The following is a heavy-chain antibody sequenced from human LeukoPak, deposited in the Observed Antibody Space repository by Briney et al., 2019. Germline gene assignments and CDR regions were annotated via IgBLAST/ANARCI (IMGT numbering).Heavy chain of an antibody. V-gene: IGHV3-11*06. CDR1: GFTFSDYY. Sequence: GGSLRLSCAASGFTFSDYYMSWIRQAPGKGLEWVSYISSSSSYTNYADSVKGRFTISRDNAKNSLYLQMNSLRAEDTAVYYCARFGVAGKRINYYFDYWGQGTLVTVSS. CDR3: ARFGVAGKRINYYFDY. J-gene: IGHJ4*02. D-gene: IGHD6-19*01. CDR2: ISSSSSYT.